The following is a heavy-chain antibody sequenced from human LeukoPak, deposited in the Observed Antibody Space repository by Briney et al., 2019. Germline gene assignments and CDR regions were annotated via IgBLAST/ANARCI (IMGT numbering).Heavy chain of an antibody. CDR2: ISSSSSTI. D-gene: IGHD2-21*02. CDR1: GFTFSSYR. CDR3: ARNDWGKCGGDCPGPYYMDV. Sequence: GGSLRLSCAASGFTFSSYRMNWVRQAPGRGLEWVSYISSSSSTIYYADSVKGRFTISRDNAKNSLYLQMNSLRAEDTAVYYCARNDWGKCGGDCPGPYYMDVWGKGTTVTVSS. V-gene: IGHV3-48*04. J-gene: IGHJ6*03.